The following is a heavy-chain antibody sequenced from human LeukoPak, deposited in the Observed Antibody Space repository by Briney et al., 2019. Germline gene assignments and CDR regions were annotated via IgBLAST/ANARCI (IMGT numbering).Heavy chain of an antibody. CDR2: INPNSGGT. Sequence: ASVKVSCKASGYTFTGYYMHWVRQAPGQGLEWMGWINPNSGGTNYAQKFQGRVTMTRDTSISTAYMELSRLRSDDTAVYYCARGYYYDSSGYNYYYYGMDVWGQGTTVTVSS. CDR3: ARGYYYDSSGYNYYYYGMDV. CDR1: GYTFTGYY. J-gene: IGHJ6*02. V-gene: IGHV1-2*02. D-gene: IGHD3-22*01.